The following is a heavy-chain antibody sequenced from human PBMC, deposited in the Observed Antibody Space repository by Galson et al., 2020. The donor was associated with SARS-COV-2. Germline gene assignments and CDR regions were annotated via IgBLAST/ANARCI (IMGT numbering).Heavy chain of an antibody. CDR2: IYTSGST. CDR1: GGSISSYY. D-gene: IGHD2-15*01. CDR3: ARVALGYCSGGSCYSGFDP. J-gene: IGHJ5*02. Sequence: ETSETLSLTCTVSGGSISSYYWSWIRQPAGKGLEWFGRIYTSGSTNYNPSLKSRVTMSVDTSKNQFSLKLSSVTAADTAVYYCARVALGYCSGGSCYSGFDPWGQGTLVTVSS. V-gene: IGHV4-4*07.